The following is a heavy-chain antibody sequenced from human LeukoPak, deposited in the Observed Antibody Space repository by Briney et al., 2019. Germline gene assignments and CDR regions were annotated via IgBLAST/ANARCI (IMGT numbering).Heavy chain of an antibody. CDR3: AGALYYNYYETRYFAY. J-gene: IGHJ4*02. D-gene: IGHD3-22*01. Sequence: PGGSLRLSCTASGFTVRNNYMFWVRQAPGKGLECVSVIYSDGSAYYADSVKGRFTISRDSSMNTLFLQMNSLRAEDTAMYYCAGALYYNYYETRYFAYWGQGTPVTVSS. V-gene: IGHV3-53*01. CDR1: GFTVRNNY. CDR2: IYSDGSA.